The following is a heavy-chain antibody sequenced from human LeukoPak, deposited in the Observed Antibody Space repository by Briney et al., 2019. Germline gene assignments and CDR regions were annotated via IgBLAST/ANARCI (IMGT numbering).Heavy chain of an antibody. J-gene: IGHJ4*02. CDR2: MNPNSGNT. D-gene: IGHD6-13*01. CDR1: GYTFTSYD. V-gene: IGHV1-8*01. Sequence: ASVKVSCKASGYTFTSYDINWVGQATGQGLEWMGWMNPNSGNTGYAQKFQGRVTMTRNTSISTAYMELSSLRSEDTAVYYCARSIETLTYSSSWYFPVDYWGQGTLVTVSS. CDR3: ARSIETLTYSSSWYFPVDY.